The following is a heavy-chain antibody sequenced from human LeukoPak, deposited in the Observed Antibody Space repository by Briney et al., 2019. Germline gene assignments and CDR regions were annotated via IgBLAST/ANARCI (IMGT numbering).Heavy chain of an antibody. V-gene: IGHV1-69*05. D-gene: IGHD2-2*02. Sequence: ASVKVSCKASGGTFSSYAISWVRQAPGQGLEWMGGIIPIFGTANYAQKFQGRVTITTDESTSTAYIELSSLRSEDTAVYYCARVGGRIPAAIPFDPWGQGTLVTVSS. J-gene: IGHJ5*02. CDR1: GGTFSSYA. CDR2: IIPIFGTA. CDR3: ARVGGRIPAAIPFDP.